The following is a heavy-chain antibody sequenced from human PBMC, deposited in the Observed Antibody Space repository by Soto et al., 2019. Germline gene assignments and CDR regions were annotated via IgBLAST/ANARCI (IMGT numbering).Heavy chain of an antibody. CDR3: ARHPRGYCSSTSCYAQHWFDP. V-gene: IGHV4-59*08. Sequence: SETLSLTCTVSGGSISSYYWSWIRQPPGKGLEWIGYIYYSGSTNYNPSLKSRVTISVDTSKNQFSLKLSSVTAADTAVYYCARHPRGYCSSTSCYAQHWFDPWGQGTLVTVSS. J-gene: IGHJ5*02. D-gene: IGHD2-2*01. CDR2: IYYSGST. CDR1: GGSISSYY.